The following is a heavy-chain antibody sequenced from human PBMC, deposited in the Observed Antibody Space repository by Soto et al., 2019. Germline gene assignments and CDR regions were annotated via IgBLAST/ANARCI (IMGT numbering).Heavy chain of an antibody. CDR3: ARDFVRGLNYFDY. Sequence: QVQLVQSGAEVKKPGASVKVSCKASGYTFTSYAMHWVRQAPGQRLEWMGWSNAGNGNTKYSQKFQGRVTITRDTSASTAYMELSSLRSEDTAVYYCARDFVRGLNYFDYWGQGTLVTVSS. CDR2: SNAGNGNT. J-gene: IGHJ4*02. CDR1: GYTFTSYA. V-gene: IGHV1-3*01.